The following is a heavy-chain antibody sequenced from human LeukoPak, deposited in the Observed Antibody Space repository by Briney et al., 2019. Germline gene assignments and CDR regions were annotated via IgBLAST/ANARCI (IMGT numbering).Heavy chain of an antibody. CDR1: GFTFDDYA. V-gene: IGHV3-9*01. Sequence: SLRLTCAASGFTFDDYAMHWVRRPPGKGLEWVSAINWNSDTKAYADSVKGRFTISRDRARNSLYLQMDSLRPEDTALYYCAKDTGGNGAYFYAMDVWGQGTSVTVSS. CDR3: AKDTGGNGAYFYAMDV. D-gene: IGHD4-23*01. J-gene: IGHJ6*02. CDR2: INWNSDTK.